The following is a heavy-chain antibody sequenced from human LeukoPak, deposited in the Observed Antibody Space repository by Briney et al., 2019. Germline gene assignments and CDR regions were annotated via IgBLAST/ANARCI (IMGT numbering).Heavy chain of an antibody. D-gene: IGHD6-6*01. J-gene: IGHJ6*02. CDR2: INPNSGGT. CDR3: ARTPRVAARPPDYYYGMDV. Sequence: ASVTVSCKASGYTFTGYYMHWVRQASGQGLEWMGWINPNSGGTNYAQKFQGRVTMTRDTSISTAYMELSRLRSDDTAVYYCARTPRVAARPPDYYYGMDVWGQGTTVTVSS. CDR1: GYTFTGYY. V-gene: IGHV1-2*02.